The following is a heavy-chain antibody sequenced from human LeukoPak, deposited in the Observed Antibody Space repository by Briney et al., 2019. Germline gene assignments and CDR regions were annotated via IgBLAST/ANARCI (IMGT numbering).Heavy chain of an antibody. V-gene: IGHV3-20*04. CDR1: GLKFDDYG. CDR2: INWNGGSP. CDR3: ARGAAAGTTDFQH. Sequence: GGSLRLSCAGSGLKFDDYGMSWVRQAPGKGLEWVSGINWNGGSPTYADSVKGRFTISRDNAKNSLYLQMNSLRAEDTAVYYCARGAAAGTTDFQHWGQGTLVTVSS. J-gene: IGHJ1*01. D-gene: IGHD6-13*01.